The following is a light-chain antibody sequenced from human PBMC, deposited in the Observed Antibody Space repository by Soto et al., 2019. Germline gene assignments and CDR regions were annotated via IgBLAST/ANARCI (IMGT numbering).Light chain of an antibody. V-gene: IGKV1-33*01. CDR1: QGISNH. J-gene: IGKJ3*01. CDR2: DAS. Sequence: DIQLTQSPSSLSASVGDRVTITCQASQGISNHLNWYQQKPGKAPNLLIYDASDLETGVPSRFSGGGSGTFFSFTINSLQPEDIATYYCHKHDGVPLFGPGTKVEIK. CDR3: HKHDGVPL.